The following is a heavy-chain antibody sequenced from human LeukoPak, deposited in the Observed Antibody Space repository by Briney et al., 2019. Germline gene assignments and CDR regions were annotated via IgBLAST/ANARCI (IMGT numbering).Heavy chain of an antibody. CDR1: GGSISSYY. CDR2: IYYSGTS. V-gene: IGHV4-59*06. Sequence: SETLSLTCTVSGGSISSYYWSWIRQPPGKGLEWIGHIYYSGTSFYNPSLTSRVTIPVDTSKNQFSLKLTSVNDADTAVYYCARIERSSYSLGFDYWGQGTLVTVSS. CDR3: ARIERSSYSLGFDY. D-gene: IGHD6-6*01. J-gene: IGHJ4*02.